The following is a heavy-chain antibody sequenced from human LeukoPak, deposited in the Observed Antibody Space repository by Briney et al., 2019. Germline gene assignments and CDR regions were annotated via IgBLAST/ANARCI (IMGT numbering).Heavy chain of an antibody. D-gene: IGHD3-10*01. CDR3: AKGYRFGGN. V-gene: IGHV3-30*18. J-gene: IGHJ4*02. Sequence: GGSLRLSCAASGFTFSSYGMHWVRQAPGKGLEWVAVISYDGSNKYYADSVKGRFTISRDNSKNTLYLQMNSRRAEGTAVYYCAKGYRFGGNGGQGTLVTVSA. CDR2: ISYDGSNK. CDR1: GFTFSSYG.